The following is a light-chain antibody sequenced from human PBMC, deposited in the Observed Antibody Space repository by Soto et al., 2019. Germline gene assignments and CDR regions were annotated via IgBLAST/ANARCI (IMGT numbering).Light chain of an antibody. CDR3: VAWDDSLNGYVV. CDR1: SSNIGSNT. J-gene: IGLJ2*01. Sequence: SVLTQPPSTSSTPGQKVTITCSGSSSNIGSNTVNWYQQLPGTAPKLVIYSNNQRPSGVPDRFSGSKSGTSASLAISGLQSEDEADYYCVAWDDSLNGYVVFGGGTKVTVL. V-gene: IGLV1-44*01. CDR2: SNN.